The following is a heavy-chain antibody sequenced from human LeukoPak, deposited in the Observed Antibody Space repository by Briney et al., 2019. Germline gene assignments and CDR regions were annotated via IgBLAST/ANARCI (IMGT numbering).Heavy chain of an antibody. CDR3: PKDGGLHYYDSSGYYDF. CDR1: GFTFSSYC. Sequence: GRSLRLSCAASGFTFSSYCVHWVRQAPGKGLEWVAVIWYDGSNKYYADSVKGRFTISRDNSKNTLYLQMNSLRAEDTAVSYCPKDGGLHYYDSSGYYDFWGQGPLVTVSS. D-gene: IGHD3-22*01. J-gene: IGHJ4*02. V-gene: IGHV3-33*06. CDR2: IWYDGSNK.